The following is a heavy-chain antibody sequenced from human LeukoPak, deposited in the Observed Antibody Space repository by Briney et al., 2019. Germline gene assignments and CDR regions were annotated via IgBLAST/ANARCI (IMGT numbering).Heavy chain of an antibody. Sequence: GGSLRLSCAASGFTFSSYAMNWVRQAPGKGLEWVSFISGGSSDIYYADSVKGRFTISRDNAQNSLFLQMNSLRDEDTAVYSCARASCYLRNCYYYGMDVWGQGTTVTVSS. CDR1: GFTFSSYA. J-gene: IGHJ6*02. V-gene: IGHV3-48*02. D-gene: IGHD2-2*01. CDR3: ARASCYLRNCYYYGMDV. CDR2: ISGGSSDI.